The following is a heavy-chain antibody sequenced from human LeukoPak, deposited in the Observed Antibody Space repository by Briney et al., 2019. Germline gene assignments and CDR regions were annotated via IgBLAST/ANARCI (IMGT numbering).Heavy chain of an antibody. CDR1: AFTLGDFY. CDR2: ISNVGLAT. Sequence: GGSLRLSCTASAFTLGDFYMSWIRQAPGKGLEWIAYISNVGLATYYAESVKGRFTISRDNAKNSLYLQMNSLRAEDTAVYYCACDFRYLGHDFWGQGTLVTVSS. D-gene: IGHD2-21*02. V-gene: IGHV3-11*01. CDR3: ACDFRYLGHDF. J-gene: IGHJ4*02.